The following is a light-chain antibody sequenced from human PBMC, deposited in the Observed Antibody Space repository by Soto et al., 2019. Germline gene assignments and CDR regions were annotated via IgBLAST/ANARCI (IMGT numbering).Light chain of an antibody. Sequence: EIVLTQSPATLSLSPGERATLSCRASQSVSRYLAWYQQKPGQAPRLLIYDASNRATGIPVRFSGSGSGTEFTLTISSLEPEDFAVYYCQQRSNWPPLTFGGGTKVEIK. V-gene: IGKV3-11*01. CDR2: DAS. J-gene: IGKJ4*01. CDR1: QSVSRY. CDR3: QQRSNWPPLT.